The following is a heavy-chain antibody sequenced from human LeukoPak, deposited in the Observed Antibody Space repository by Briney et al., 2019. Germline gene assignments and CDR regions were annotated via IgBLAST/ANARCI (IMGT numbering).Heavy chain of an antibody. J-gene: IGHJ4*02. V-gene: IGHV4-59*01. D-gene: IGHD1-1*01. CDR3: AGGLVATIDD. CDR1: GGSISSYY. CDR2: IYYSGST. Sequence: SETLSLTCTVSGGSISSYYWSWIRQPPEKGLECIGYIYYSGSTNYNPSLKSRVTIPVDTTKNQFSLKLSTVTATDMDETYCAGGLVATIDDWGEGTPGTVSS.